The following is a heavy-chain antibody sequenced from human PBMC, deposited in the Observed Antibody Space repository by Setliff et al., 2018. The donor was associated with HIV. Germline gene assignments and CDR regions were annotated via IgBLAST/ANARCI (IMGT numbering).Heavy chain of an antibody. D-gene: IGHD3-22*01. CDR2: IYTTGST. V-gene: IGHV4-4*08. J-gene: IGHJ3*02. CDR3: ARDRGYYDSSGYYVSDAFDI. CDR1: GDFISSYY. Sequence: PSETLSLTCTVSGDFISSYYWSWIRQPPGKGLEWIGYIYTTGSTNYNPSLKSRVTISVDTSKNQFSLKLSSVTAADTAVYYCARDRGYYDSSGYYVSDAFDIWGQGTMVTVSS.